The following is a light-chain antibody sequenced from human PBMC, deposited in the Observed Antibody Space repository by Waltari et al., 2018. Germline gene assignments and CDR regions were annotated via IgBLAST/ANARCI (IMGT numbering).Light chain of an antibody. J-gene: IGLJ1*01. CDR1: SSNIGSNT. CDR3: AAWDDSLNGYV. Sequence: QSVLTQSPSASGAPGQRVTISCSGSSSNIGSNTVNWYQQLPGTAPKLLIYSNNRRPSGVPDRFSASKSGTSASLAISGLQSEDEADYYCAAWDDSLNGYVFGTGTKVSVL. CDR2: SNN. V-gene: IGLV1-44*01.